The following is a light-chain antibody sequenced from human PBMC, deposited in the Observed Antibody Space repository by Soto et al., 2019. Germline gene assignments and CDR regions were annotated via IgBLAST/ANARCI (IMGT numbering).Light chain of an antibody. CDR1: QSVTDW. V-gene: IGKV1-5*01. J-gene: IGKJ2*02. CDR2: DAS. CDR3: QQYYRSCT. Sequence: DIQLTQSPSTLSASVGDRVTITCRASQSVTDWLAWYQQKPGKAPKLLIYDASSLQSVVPSRFSGSGSGTEFSLTISSLQPEHLATYYCQQYYRSCTFGQGTKVEIK.